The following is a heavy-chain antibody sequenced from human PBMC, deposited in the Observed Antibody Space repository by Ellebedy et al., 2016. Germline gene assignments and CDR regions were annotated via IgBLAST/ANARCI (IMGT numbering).Heavy chain of an antibody. J-gene: IGHJ3*02. V-gene: IGHV3-30*04. CDR1: GFTFSSYA. Sequence: GESLKISXAASGFTFSSYAMHWVRQAPGKGLEWVAVISYDGSNKYYADSVKGRFTISRDNSKNTLYLQMNSLRAEDTAVYYCARDPGYAFDIWGQGTMVTVSS. CDR3: ARDPGYAFDI. CDR2: ISYDGSNK.